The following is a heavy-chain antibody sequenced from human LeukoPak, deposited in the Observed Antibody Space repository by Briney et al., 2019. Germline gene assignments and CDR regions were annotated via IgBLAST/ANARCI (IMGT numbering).Heavy chain of an antibody. V-gene: IGHV3-64*01. J-gene: IGHJ6*03. CDR1: GFTFSSYG. CDR2: ISSNGGST. Sequence: GGSLRLSCAASGFTFSSYGMHWVRQAPGKGLEYVSAISSNGGSTYYENSVKGRFTISSENSKNTLYLQMGSLRAEDMAVYYCARAGYCSGGSCYSGHYYYMDVWGKGTTVTVSS. CDR3: ARAGYCSGGSCYSGHYYYMDV. D-gene: IGHD2-15*01.